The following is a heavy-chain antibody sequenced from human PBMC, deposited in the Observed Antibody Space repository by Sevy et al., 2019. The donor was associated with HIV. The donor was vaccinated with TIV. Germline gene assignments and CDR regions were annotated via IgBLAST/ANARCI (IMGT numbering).Heavy chain of an antibody. J-gene: IGHJ6*02. D-gene: IGHD3-3*01. V-gene: IGHV3-64D*06. CDR2: ISSDGVST. CDR3: VKDPDYNFWRGDYGMDV. Sequence: GGSLRLSCSGSGFSFSNSAMNWVRQTPGMGLKYVSAISSDGVSTYYTDSVRGRFTISRDNSKNTLYLQMSSLRVEDTAVYYCVKDPDYNFWRGDYGMDVWGQWTTVTVSS. CDR1: GFSFSNSA.